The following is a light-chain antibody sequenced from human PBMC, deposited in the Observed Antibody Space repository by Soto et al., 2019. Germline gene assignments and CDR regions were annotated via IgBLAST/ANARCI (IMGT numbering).Light chain of an antibody. CDR3: QQYYSPLRT. CDR2: WAS. V-gene: IGKV4-1*01. J-gene: IGKJ1*01. CDR1: QSVLYSSNNKNY. Sequence: DIVMTQSPDSLAVSLSERATINCKSSQSVLYSSNNKNYLAWYQHKPGQPPKLLIYWASTRESGVPDRFSGSGSGTDFTLTISSLQAEDVAVYYCQQYYSPLRTFGQGTKVEIK.